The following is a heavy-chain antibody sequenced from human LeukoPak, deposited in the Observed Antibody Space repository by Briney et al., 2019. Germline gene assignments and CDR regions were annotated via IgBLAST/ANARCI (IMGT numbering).Heavy chain of an antibody. J-gene: IGHJ5*02. Sequence: PGGSLRLSCAASGFTFSSYSMNWVRQAPGKGLEWVANIKQDGSEKYYVDSVKGRFTISRDNSKNTLYLQMNSLRAEDTAIYYCAKRSRELLTWGQGTLVTVSS. CDR3: AKRSRELLT. CDR2: IKQDGSEK. V-gene: IGHV3-7*03. D-gene: IGHD1-26*01. CDR1: GFTFSSYS.